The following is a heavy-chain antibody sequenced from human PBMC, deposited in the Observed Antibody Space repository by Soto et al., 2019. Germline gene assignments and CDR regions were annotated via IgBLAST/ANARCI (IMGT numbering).Heavy chain of an antibody. J-gene: IGHJ6*03. CDR3: ARAHYYCSAYYYYMDV. Sequence: QVQLQESGPGLVKPSETLSLTCTVSGGSISSYYWSWIRQPPGKGLEWIGYIYYSGSTNYNPSLKRRVTISVDTSKNQYSLQLSSVAAADTAVYYCARAHYYCSAYYYYMDVWGKGTTVTVSS. V-gene: IGHV4-59*01. CDR2: IYYSGST. CDR1: GGSISSYY. D-gene: IGHD3-10*01.